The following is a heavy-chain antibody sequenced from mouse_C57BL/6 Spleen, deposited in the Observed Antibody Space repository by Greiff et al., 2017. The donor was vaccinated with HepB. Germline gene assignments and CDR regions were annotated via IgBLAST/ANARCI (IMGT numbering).Heavy chain of an antibody. Sequence: VQLQQSGAELVRPGASVTLSCKASGYTFTDYEMHWVKQTPVHGLEWIGAIDPETGGTAYNQKFKGKAILTADKSSSTAYMELRSVTSEDSAVYYCIREGDYGLFDYWGQGTTLTVSS. J-gene: IGHJ2*01. V-gene: IGHV1-15*01. CDR2: IDPETGGT. CDR1: GYTFTDYE. CDR3: IREGDYGLFDY. D-gene: IGHD2-13*01.